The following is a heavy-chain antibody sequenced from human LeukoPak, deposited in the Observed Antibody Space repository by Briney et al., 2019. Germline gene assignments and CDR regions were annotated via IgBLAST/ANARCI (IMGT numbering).Heavy chain of an antibody. CDR2: IRSKPYGGTT. J-gene: IGHJ4*02. CDR1: GFTVSSDY. V-gene: IGHV3-49*04. CDR3: AIQMTTGRRSYYFDY. Sequence: GGSLIPSCAASGFTVSSDYMSWVRQAPGKGLEWIGFIRSKPYGGTTDYAASVKGRFIISRDDPKSIAYLQMNSLQTEDTAVYYCAIQMTTGRRSYYFDYWGQGTLVTVSS. D-gene: IGHD4-11*01.